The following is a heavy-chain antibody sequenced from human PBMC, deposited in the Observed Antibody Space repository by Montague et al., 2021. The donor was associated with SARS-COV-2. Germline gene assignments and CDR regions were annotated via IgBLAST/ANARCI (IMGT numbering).Heavy chain of an antibody. CDR3: ARVQRVNGVLRHFDY. V-gene: IGHV4-59*01. CDR2: TYYSGST. CDR1: GASMNSYY. Sequence: SETLSLTCSVSGASMNSYYWTWVRQPPGKGLQWIGYTYYSGSTSYNPSLQSRLTMTVDRSKNQFTLSLRSVTAADSAVYYCARVQRVNGVLRHFDYWGQGISVTVSS. D-gene: IGHD2-8*01. J-gene: IGHJ4*02.